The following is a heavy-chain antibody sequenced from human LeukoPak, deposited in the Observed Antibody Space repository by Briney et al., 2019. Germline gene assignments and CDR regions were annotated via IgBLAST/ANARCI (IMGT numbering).Heavy chain of an antibody. V-gene: IGHV4-34*01. D-gene: IGHD6-25*01. Sequence: SETLSLTCAVYGGSFSGYYWSWIRQPPGKGLEWIGEINRSGSTNYNPSLKSRVTISVDTSKNQFSLKLSSVTAADTAVYYCARAQRRDWFDPWGQGTLVTVSS. J-gene: IGHJ5*02. CDR3: ARAQRRDWFDP. CDR2: INRSGST. CDR1: GGSFSGYY.